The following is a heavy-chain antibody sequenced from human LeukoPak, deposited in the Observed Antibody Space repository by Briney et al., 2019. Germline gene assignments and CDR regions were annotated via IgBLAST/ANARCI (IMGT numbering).Heavy chain of an antibody. V-gene: IGHV1-2*02. Sequence: ASVKVSCKASGYTFTGYYMHWVRQAPGQGLEWMGWINPNSGGTKFAQRFQGRVTMTRDTSISTAYMELSKLSSDDTAVYYCARPNSVGASVYFDYRGQGTLVTVSS. J-gene: IGHJ4*02. D-gene: IGHD1-26*01. CDR3: ARPNSVGASVYFDY. CDR2: INPNSGGT. CDR1: GYTFTGYY.